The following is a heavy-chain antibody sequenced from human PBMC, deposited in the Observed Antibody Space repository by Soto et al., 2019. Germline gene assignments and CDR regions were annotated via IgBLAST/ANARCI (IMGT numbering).Heavy chain of an antibody. V-gene: IGHV4-34*01. J-gene: IGHJ4*02. CDR1: GGSFSGYY. D-gene: IGHD3-10*01. Sequence: SETLSLTCAVYGGSFSGYYWTWIRQPPGRGLEWIGAINHSGSTYSNPSLKSRVAISVDTSKNQFSLKLRSVTAEDTAVYYCARGITIGAAPDKNYFDSWGQGTLVTVSS. CDR2: INHSGST. CDR3: ARGITIGAAPDKNYFDS.